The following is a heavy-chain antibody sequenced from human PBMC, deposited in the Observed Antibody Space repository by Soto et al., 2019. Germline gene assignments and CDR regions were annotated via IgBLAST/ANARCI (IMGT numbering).Heavy chain of an antibody. Sequence: AASVKVSCKASGGTFSSYAISWVRQAPGQGLEWMGGIIPIFGTANYAQKFQGRVTITADESTSTAYMELSSLRSEDTAVYYCARDVYYDSSGYYYTDYWGQGTLVTVSS. J-gene: IGHJ4*02. D-gene: IGHD3-22*01. CDR2: IIPIFGTA. CDR1: GGTFSSYA. V-gene: IGHV1-69*13. CDR3: ARDVYYDSSGYYYTDY.